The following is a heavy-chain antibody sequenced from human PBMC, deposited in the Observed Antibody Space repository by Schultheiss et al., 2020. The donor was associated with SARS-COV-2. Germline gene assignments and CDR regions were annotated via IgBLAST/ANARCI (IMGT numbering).Heavy chain of an antibody. CDR2: ISYSGTT. D-gene: IGHD6-13*01. CDR3: ARGSSHTRIAAAESDFDY. CDR1: GGSISSYY. Sequence: SETLSLTCTVSGGSISSYYWSWIRQPPGKGLEWIGYISYSGTTKYNPSLESRVTISVDTSKNQFSLKLSSVTAADTAVYYCARGSSHTRIAAAESDFDYWGQGTLVTVSS. V-gene: IGHV4-59*01. J-gene: IGHJ4*02.